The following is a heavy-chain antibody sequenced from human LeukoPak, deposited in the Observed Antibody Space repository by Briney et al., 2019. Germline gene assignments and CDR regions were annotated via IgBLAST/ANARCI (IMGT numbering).Heavy chain of an antibody. CDR1: GYTFTTFY. V-gene: IGHV1-46*01. CDR2: INPSDGNT. J-gene: IGHJ1*01. Sequence: ASVKVSCKASGYTFTTFYMNWVRQAPGQGLEWMGIINPSDGNTTYAQKFQGRITMTSDTSTSTVYMELSSLRSEDTAVYYCGRRRGGCYIPYWGQGTLVTVSS. CDR3: GRRRGGCYIPY. D-gene: IGHD3-3*01.